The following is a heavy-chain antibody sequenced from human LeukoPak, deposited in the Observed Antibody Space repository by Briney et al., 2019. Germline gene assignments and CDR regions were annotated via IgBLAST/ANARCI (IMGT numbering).Heavy chain of an antibody. V-gene: IGHV3-33*08. CDR3: ARGRRAYCGGDCRTEYYFDY. Sequence: GGSLRLSCAASGFTFSNAWMNWVRQAPGKGLEWVAVIWYDGSNKYYADSVKGRFTISRDNSKNTLYLQMNSLRAEDTAVYYCARGRRAYCGGDCRTEYYFDYWGQGTLVTVSS. CDR2: IWYDGSNK. J-gene: IGHJ4*02. CDR1: GFTFSNAW. D-gene: IGHD2-21*02.